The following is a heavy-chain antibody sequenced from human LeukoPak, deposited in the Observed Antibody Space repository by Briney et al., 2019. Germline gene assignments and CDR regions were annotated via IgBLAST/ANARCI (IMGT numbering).Heavy chain of an antibody. CDR3: TRENRPFCPFAF. Sequence: SGTLSLTCGVSGGSIDITNYWSWVRQAPGRGLEWIGEISHDGTTNYNSSLRSRVATSFDRANNQFSLSLTSVTAADTAVYYCTRENRPFCPFAFWGQGVLVTVSS. V-gene: IGHV4-4*02. CDR1: GGSIDITNY. D-gene: IGHD2/OR15-2a*01. J-gene: IGHJ4*02. CDR2: ISHDGTT.